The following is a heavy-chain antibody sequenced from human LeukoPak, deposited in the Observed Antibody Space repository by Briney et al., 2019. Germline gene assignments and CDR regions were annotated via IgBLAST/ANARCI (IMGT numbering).Heavy chain of an antibody. CDR1: GFTFSSYE. Sequence: GGSLRLSCAASGFTFSSYEMDWVRQAPGKGLEWLSYSSSSSSPIYYADSVKGRFTISRDNAKNSLYLQMNSLRAEDTAVYYCASLLPGGLVYWGQGTLVTVSS. D-gene: IGHD3-10*01. CDR3: ASLLPGGLVY. CDR2: SSSSSSPI. J-gene: IGHJ4*02. V-gene: IGHV3-48*03.